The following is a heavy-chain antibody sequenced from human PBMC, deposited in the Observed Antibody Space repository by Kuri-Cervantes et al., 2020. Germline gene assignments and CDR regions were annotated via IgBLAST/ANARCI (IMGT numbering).Heavy chain of an antibody. CDR1: GGSINSRTYY. V-gene: IGHV4-39*01. CDR2: IFYSGDT. Sequence: SETLSLTCTVSGGSINSRTYYWGWIRQPPGKGLEWIGNIFYSGDTYYNPSLESRLTMSVDTSKNQFSLKLSSVTAADTAVYYCVRRGSGYSMRFDPWGQGTLVTVSS. D-gene: IGHD3-3*01. CDR3: VRRGSGYSMRFDP. J-gene: IGHJ5*02.